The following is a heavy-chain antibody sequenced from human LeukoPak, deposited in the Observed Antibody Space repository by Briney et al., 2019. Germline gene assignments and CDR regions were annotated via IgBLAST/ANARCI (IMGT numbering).Heavy chain of an antibody. Sequence: PGGSLRLSCAASGFTFSSYEMNWVRQAPGKGLEWVSYISSSGSTMYYADSVKGRFTISRDNAKNSLYLQMNSLRAEDTAVYYCAREMNWYYYDYWGQGTLVTVSS. CDR1: GFTFSSYE. CDR2: ISSSGSTM. V-gene: IGHV3-48*03. CDR3: AREMNWYYYDY. J-gene: IGHJ4*02.